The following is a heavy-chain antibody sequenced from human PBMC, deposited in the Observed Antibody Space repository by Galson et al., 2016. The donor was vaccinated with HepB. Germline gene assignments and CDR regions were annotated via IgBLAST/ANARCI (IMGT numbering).Heavy chain of an antibody. CDR1: GYSISSGYY. J-gene: IGHJ4*02. CDR3: ARGYYASGRSDFDY. Sequence: LSLTCTVSGYSISSGYYWGWIRQPPGKGLEWIGSIYHSGSTYYNPSLQSRLTISVDTSKSQFSLKLSSVTAADTAVYYCARGYYASGRSDFDYWGQGTLVTVSS. V-gene: IGHV4-38-2*02. D-gene: IGHD3-10*01. CDR2: IYHSGST.